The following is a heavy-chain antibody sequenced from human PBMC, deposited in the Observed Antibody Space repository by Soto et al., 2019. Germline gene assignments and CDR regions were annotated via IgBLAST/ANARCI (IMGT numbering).Heavy chain of an antibody. Sequence: SETLALACTISVGSITINYWTWIRRTAGKGFELIARSYPSGTTDYNPSLKGRLSMSLHPSKNQFSLSLASVTAADTGIYYCAREREAPSWIDPWGQGIMVTVSS. D-gene: IGHD6-6*01. CDR2: SYPSGTT. V-gene: IGHV4-4*07. J-gene: IGHJ5*02. CDR1: VGSITINY. CDR3: AREREAPSWIDP.